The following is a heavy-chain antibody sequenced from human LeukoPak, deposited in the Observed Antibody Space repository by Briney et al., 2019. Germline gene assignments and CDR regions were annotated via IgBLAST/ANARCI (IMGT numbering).Heavy chain of an antibody. V-gene: IGHV1-2*06. D-gene: IGHD3-9*01. Sequence: ASVKVSCXASGYTFTGYFMHWVRQARGQGVECMARINPNSGGTNYAQKFQGRVTMTRDTSISTAYMELSRLRSDDTAVYYCARDRDILTGSGYYFDYWGQGTLVTVSS. CDR2: INPNSGGT. CDR1: GYTFTGYF. CDR3: ARDRDILTGSGYYFDY. J-gene: IGHJ4*02.